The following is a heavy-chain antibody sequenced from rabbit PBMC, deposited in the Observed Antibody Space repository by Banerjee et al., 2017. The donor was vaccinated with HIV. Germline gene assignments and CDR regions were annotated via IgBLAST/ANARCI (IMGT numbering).Heavy chain of an antibody. Sequence: QEQLVESGGGLVQPEGSLTLTCKASGFDFSSNAMCWVRQAPGKGPEWIACIHNGDGNTYYASWAKGRFTISRSTSLNTVTLQMTSLTAADTATYFCARRNVASGYYGLWGPGTLVTVS. CDR2: IHNGDGNT. D-gene: IGHD1-1*01. CDR3: ARRNVASGYYGL. V-gene: IGHV1S47*01. J-gene: IGHJ4*01. CDR1: GFDFSSNA.